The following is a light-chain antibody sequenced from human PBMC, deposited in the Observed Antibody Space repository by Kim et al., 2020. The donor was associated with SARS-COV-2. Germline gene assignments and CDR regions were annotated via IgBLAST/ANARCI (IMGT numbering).Light chain of an antibody. J-gene: IGLJ2*01. CDR2: SNV. CDR1: SSNIGSNA. Sequence: QPVLTQPPSASGTPGQRVTISCSGSSSNIGSNAVNWFQQLPGTAPKLLIYSNVQRPSGVPDRFSASKSGTSASVAISGLQYEDEADYYCAAWDDSLNGPRFGGGTQLTVL. V-gene: IGLV1-44*01. CDR3: AAWDDSLNGPR.